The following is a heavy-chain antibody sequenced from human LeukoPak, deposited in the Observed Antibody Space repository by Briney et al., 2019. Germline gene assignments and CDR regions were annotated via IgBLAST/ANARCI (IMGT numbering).Heavy chain of an antibody. CDR3: ARVFGSTNYYYYGMDV. J-gene: IGHJ6*02. CDR2: ISSSSSYI. Sequence: PGGSLRLSRAASGFTLSNYSMNWGRQAPREGPEWVSSISSSSSYIYYADSVKGRFTISRDNAKNSLYLQMNSLRAEDTAVYYCARVFGSTNYYYYGMDVWGQGTTVTVSS. CDR1: GFTLSNYS. D-gene: IGHD1-26*01. V-gene: IGHV3-21*01.